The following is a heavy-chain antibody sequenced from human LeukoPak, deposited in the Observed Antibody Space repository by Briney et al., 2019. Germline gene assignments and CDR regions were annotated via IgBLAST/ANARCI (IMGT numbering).Heavy chain of an antibody. CDR1: GGTFSSYA. J-gene: IGHJ4*02. Sequence: SVKVSCKASGGTFSSYAISWVRQAPGQGLEWMGGIIPIFGTANYAQKFQGRVTITADESTSTAYMELSSLRSEDTAVYYCAGRNSGSYYVSFDYWGQGTLVTVSS. V-gene: IGHV1-69*13. D-gene: IGHD1-26*01. CDR2: IIPIFGTA. CDR3: AGRNSGSYYVSFDY.